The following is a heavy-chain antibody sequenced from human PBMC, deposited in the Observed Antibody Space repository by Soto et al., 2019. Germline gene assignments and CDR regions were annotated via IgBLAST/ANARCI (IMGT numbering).Heavy chain of an antibody. J-gene: IGHJ6*03. CDR1: GGXISSXY. V-gene: IGHV4-59*08. CDR2: XYYSGRP. D-gene: IGHD3-3*01. CDR3: ARHRDTXFGVDHFYYYYYMDV. Sequence: SETLSLXXTXSGGXISSXYWXWIXQXXXKGXEWIXXXYYSGRPNNNPTLNSRVTISVDTSKNQFSLRLGSVTAADTAMYYWARHRDTXFGVDHFYYYYYMDVWGKGTTVTVSS.